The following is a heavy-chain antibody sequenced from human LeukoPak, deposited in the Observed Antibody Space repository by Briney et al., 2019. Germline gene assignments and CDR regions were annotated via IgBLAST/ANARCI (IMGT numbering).Heavy chain of an antibody. D-gene: IGHD2-21*02. CDR3: ARQGDHRSYYFDY. CDR1: GGTFSSYA. V-gene: IGHV1-69*01. J-gene: IGHJ4*02. Sequence: ASVKVSCKASGGTFSSYAISWVRQAPGQGLEWMGGIIPIFGTANYAQKFQGRVTITADESTSTAYMELSSLRSEDTAVYYCARQGDHRSYYFDYWGQGTLVTVSS. CDR2: IIPIFGTA.